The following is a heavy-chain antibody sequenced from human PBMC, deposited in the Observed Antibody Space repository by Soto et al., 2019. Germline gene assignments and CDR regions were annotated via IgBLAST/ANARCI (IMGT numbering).Heavy chain of an antibody. J-gene: IGHJ4*02. D-gene: IGHD1-26*01. CDR2: ISFDGSNE. CDR3: AKATYSGSYFSDY. V-gene: IGHV3-30*18. CDR1: GFSFSSYG. Sequence: QVQLVESGGGVVQPGKSLRLSCAASGFSFSSYGLHWVRQAPGKGLEWVAAISFDGSNEYHADSVKGRFTISRDKSKNTLYLQMNSLRAEDTAVYYCAKATYSGSYFSDYCGQGTLVTVSS.